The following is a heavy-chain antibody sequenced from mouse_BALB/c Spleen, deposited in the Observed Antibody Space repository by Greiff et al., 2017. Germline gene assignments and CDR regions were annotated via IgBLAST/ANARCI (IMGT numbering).Heavy chain of an antibody. CDR2: IDPANGNT. CDR1: GFNIKDTY. D-gene: IGHD1-1*01. CDR3: ARGYYGREFNYAMDY. V-gene: IGHV14-3*02. J-gene: IGHJ4*01. Sequence: VQLKESGAELVKPGASVKLSCTASGFNIKDTYMHWVKQRPEQGLEWIGRIDPANGNTKYDPKFQGKATITADTSSNTAYLQLSSLTSEDTAVYYCARGYYGREFNYAMDYWGQGTSVTVSS.